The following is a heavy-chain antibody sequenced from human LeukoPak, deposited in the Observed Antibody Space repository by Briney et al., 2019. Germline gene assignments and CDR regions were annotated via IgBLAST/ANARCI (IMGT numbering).Heavy chain of an antibody. CDR1: GFTFSSYS. D-gene: IGHD2-15*01. V-gene: IGHV3-23*01. Sequence: GGSLRLSCAASGFTFSSYSMNWVRQAPGKGLEWVSAISGSGGSTYYADSVKGRFTISRDNSKNTLYLQMNSLRAEDTAVYYCAKAGAVVVVAAKFFDYWGQGTLVTVSS. J-gene: IGHJ4*02. CDR2: ISGSGGST. CDR3: AKAGAVVVVAAKFFDY.